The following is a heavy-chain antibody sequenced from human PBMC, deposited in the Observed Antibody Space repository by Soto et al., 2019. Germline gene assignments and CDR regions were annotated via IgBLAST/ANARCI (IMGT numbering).Heavy chain of an antibody. Sequence: EVQVLESGGGLVQPGGSQRLSCAASGFTFSGYAMTWVRQAPGKGLEWVSSITGSGTSTYYADSVKGRFIISRDNSKNTVSLQMNSLRADDTAVYYCGKSPDFHYYTMDVWGQGTTVTVSS. CDR1: GFTFSGYA. CDR2: ITGSGTST. V-gene: IGHV3-23*01. CDR3: GKSPDFHYYTMDV. J-gene: IGHJ6*02.